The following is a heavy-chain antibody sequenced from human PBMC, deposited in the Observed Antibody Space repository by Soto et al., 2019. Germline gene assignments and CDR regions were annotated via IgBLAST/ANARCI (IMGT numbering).Heavy chain of an antibody. CDR3: AGDDSSSWLNWFDP. Sequence: QVQLVQSGAEVKKPGSSVKVSCKASGGTFSSYAISWVRQAPGQGLEWRGGIIPIFGTSNYAQKFQRRVTITADESTSTAYRELSSLRSEDTAVYYCAGDDSSSWLNWFDPWGQGTLVTVSS. V-gene: IGHV1-69*01. CDR2: IIPIFGTS. D-gene: IGHD6-13*01. CDR1: GGTFSSYA. J-gene: IGHJ5*02.